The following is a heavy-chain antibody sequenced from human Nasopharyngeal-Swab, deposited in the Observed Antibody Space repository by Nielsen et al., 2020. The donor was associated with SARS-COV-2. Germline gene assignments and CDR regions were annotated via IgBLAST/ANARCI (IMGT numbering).Heavy chain of an antibody. CDR3: ASQGSGSYYLLYYYYGMDV. CDR2: IYYSGST. V-gene: IGHV4-39*01. D-gene: IGHD1-26*01. J-gene: IGHJ6*02. Sequence: RQAPGKGLEWIGSIYYSGSTYYSPSLKSRVTISVDTSKNQFSLKLSSVTAADTAVYYCASQGSGSYYLLYYYYGMDVWGQGTTVTVSS.